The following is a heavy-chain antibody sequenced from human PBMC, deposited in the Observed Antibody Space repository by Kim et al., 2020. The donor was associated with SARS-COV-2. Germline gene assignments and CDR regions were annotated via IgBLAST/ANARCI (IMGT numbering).Heavy chain of an antibody. V-gene: IGHV3-7*05. CDR1: GFTFSSYW. D-gene: IGHD2-8*01. CDR3: ARAQPRYCTNGVCYPYYYGMDV. CDR2: IKQDGSEK. Sequence: GGSLRLSCAASGFTFSSYWMSWVRQAPGKGLEWVANIKQDGSEKYYVDSVKGRFTISRDNAKNSLYLQMNSLRAEDTAVYYCARAQPRYCTNGVCYPYYYGMDVWGQGTTVTVSS. J-gene: IGHJ6*02.